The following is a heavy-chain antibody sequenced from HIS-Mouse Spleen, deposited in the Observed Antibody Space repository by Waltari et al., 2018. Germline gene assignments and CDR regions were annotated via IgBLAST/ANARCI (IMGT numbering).Heavy chain of an antibody. Sequence: QLQLQESGPGLVKPSETLSLTCTVSGGSISSSSYYWGWIRQPPGKGLEWIGSIYYSGSPYYNPSLKSRVTISVDTSKNQFSLKLSSVTAADTAVYYCARDPVDSGSYGGYYFDYWGQGTLVTVSS. CDR1: GGSISSSSYY. V-gene: IGHV4-39*02. CDR2: IYYSGSP. D-gene: IGHD1-26*01. J-gene: IGHJ4*02. CDR3: ARDPVDSGSYGGYYFDY.